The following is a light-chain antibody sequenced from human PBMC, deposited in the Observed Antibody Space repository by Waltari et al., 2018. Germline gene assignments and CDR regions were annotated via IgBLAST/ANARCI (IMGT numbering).Light chain of an antibody. CDR1: QGISSY. CDR3: QQLNSYPWT. CDR2: AAS. V-gene: IGKV1-9*01. J-gene: IGKJ1*01. Sequence: IQLTQSPSSLSASVGDRVTITCRASQGISSYLDWYQQKPGKDPKLLIYAASTLQSGVPSRFSGSGSGTDFTLTISSLQPEDFATYYCQQLNSYPWTFGQGTKVEIK.